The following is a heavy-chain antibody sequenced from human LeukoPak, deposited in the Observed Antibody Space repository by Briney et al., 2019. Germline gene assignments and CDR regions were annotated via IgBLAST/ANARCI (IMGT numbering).Heavy chain of an antibody. D-gene: IGHD3-10*01. Sequence: SETLSLTCTVSGGSISSYYWSWIRQPPGKGLEWIGYIYYSGSTNYNPSLKSRVTISVDTSKNQFSLKLSSVTAADTAVYYCASRPFGELFLDYWGQGTLVTVSS. CDR1: GGSISSYY. CDR3: ASRPFGELFLDY. CDR2: IYYSGST. V-gene: IGHV4-59*08. J-gene: IGHJ4*02.